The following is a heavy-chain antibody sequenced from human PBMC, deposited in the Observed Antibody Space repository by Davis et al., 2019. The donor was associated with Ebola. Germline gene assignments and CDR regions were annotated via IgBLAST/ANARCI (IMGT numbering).Heavy chain of an antibody. CDR3: AKDQSGSSLNWFDP. CDR2: IYSGGST. D-gene: IGHD6-13*01. J-gene: IGHJ5*02. CDR1: GFTVSSNY. Sequence: GESLKISCAASGFTVSSNYMSWVRQAPGKGLEWVSVIYSGGSTYYADSVKGRFTISRDNSKNTLYLQMNSLRAEDTAVYYCAKDQSGSSLNWFDPWGQGTLVTVSS. V-gene: IGHV3-53*01.